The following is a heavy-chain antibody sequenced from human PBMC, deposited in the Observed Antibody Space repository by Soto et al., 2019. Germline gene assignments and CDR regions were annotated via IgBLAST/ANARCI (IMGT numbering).Heavy chain of an antibody. CDR2: ISSGSRTI. V-gene: IGHV3-21*06. CDR3: ARDHGSGSFPSYLDF. D-gene: IGHD1-26*01. J-gene: IGHJ4*02. CDR1: GFTFTRYS. Sequence: EVQLVESGGGLVKPGGSLRLSCAASGFTFTRYSMNWVRQAPGKGLEWVSSISSGSRTIYYADSVKGRCTISRDNAKNSLDLHMNSLRDEDTAVYFCARDHGSGSFPSYLDFWGPGTLVTVSS.